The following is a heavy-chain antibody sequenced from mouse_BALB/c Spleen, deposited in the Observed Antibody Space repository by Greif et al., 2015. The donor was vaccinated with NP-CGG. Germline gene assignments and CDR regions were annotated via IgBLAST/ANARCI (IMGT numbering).Heavy chain of an antibody. J-gene: IGHJ2*01. Sequence: QVQLQQSGAELVKPGASVKMSCKASGYTFTSYWTHWVKQRPGQGLEWIGVIDPSDSYTSYNQKFKGKATLTVDTSSSTAYMQLSSLTSEDSAVYYRTTYYYGTSYYFDYWGQGTTLTVSS. CDR1: GYTFTSYW. D-gene: IGHD1-1*01. CDR3: TTYYYGTSYYFDY. CDR2: IDPSDSYT. V-gene: IGHV1S127*01.